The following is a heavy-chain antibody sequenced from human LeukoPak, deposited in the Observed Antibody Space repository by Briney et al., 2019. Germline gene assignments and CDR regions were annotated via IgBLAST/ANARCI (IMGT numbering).Heavy chain of an antibody. CDR2: IYHSGSI. J-gene: IGHJ6*02. Sequence: SETLSLTCTVSGGSVSSGSYYWSWIRQPPGKGLEWIGYIYHSGSINYNPSLKSRVTISVDTSKNQFSLKLSSVTAADTAVYYCARHGTSSFYYYAMDVWGQGTTVTVSS. D-gene: IGHD1-1*01. V-gene: IGHV4-61*01. CDR3: ARHGTSSFYYYAMDV. CDR1: GGSVSSGSYY.